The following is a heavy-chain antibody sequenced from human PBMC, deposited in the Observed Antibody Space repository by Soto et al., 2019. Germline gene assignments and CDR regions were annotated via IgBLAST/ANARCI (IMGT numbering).Heavy chain of an antibody. CDR2: ISWNSGSI. J-gene: IGHJ4*02. D-gene: IGHD1-26*01. V-gene: IGHV3-9*01. Sequence: ESGGGLVQPGRSLRVSCAASGFTFDDYAMHWVRQAPGKGLEWVSGISWNSGSIGYADSVKGRFTISRDNAKNSLYLQMNSLRAEDTALYYCAKYSAGRSYYFDYWGQGTLVTVSS. CDR1: GFTFDDYA. CDR3: AKYSAGRSYYFDY.